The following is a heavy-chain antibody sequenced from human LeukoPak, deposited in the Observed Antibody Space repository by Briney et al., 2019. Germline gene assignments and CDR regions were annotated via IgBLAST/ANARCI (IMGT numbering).Heavy chain of an antibody. Sequence: SETLSLTCAVYGGSFSGYYWSWIRQPPGKGLEWIGEINHSGSTNYNPSLKSRVTISVDTSKNQFSLRLSSVTAADTAVYYCARHYGSGSYYNDYWGQGTLVTVSS. CDR3: ARHYGSGSYYNDY. CDR1: GGSFSGYY. J-gene: IGHJ4*02. CDR2: INHSGST. V-gene: IGHV4-34*01. D-gene: IGHD3-10*01.